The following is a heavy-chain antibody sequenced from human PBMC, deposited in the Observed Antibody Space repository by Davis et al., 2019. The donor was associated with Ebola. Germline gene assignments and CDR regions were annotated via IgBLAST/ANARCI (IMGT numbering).Heavy chain of an antibody. V-gene: IGHV3-7*03. D-gene: IGHD3-3*01. CDR2: IKADGSAK. CDR1: GFTFSSSW. Sequence: GVLKISCAASGFTFSSSWMTWVRQAPGKGLEWVATIKADGSAKYYVDSVKGRFTISRDNSKNSLYLQMNSLRTEDTALYYCAKDRSGGYYDFWSGYYTGIEFDYWGQGTLVTVSS. CDR3: AKDRSGGYYDFWSGYYTGIEFDY. J-gene: IGHJ4*02.